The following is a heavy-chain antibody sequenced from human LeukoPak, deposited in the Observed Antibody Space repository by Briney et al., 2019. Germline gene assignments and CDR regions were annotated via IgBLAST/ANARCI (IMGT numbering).Heavy chain of an antibody. D-gene: IGHD1-26*01. CDR3: ACIIGATGGYDY. V-gene: IGHV3-33*03. J-gene: IGHJ4*02. CDR1: GFTFSTYG. CDR2: IWYDGSEK. Sequence: GGSLRLSCVASGFTFSTYGMHWVRQAPGKGLEWVAVIWYDGSEKYYGDSVKGRFTISRDNSKNTLYLQMNSLRADDTAVYYCACIIGATGGYDYWGQGTLVTVSS.